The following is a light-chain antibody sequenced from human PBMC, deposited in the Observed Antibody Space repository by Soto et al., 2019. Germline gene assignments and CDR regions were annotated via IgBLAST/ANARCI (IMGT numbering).Light chain of an antibody. Sequence: EIVMTQSPATLSVSPGERATLSCRASQSVSSNLAWYQQKPGQAPRLLIYGASTRATGIPARFSGSGFGTEFTLTISSLQSEDFAVYYCQKYNNWPLTFGQGTRLEI. V-gene: IGKV3-15*01. CDR3: QKYNNWPLT. CDR2: GAS. J-gene: IGKJ5*01. CDR1: QSVSSN.